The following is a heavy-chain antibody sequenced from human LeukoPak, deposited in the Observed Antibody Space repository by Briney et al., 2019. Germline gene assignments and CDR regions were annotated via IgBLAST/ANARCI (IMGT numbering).Heavy chain of an antibody. Sequence: ASQTLSLTCTVSGGSISSYYWSWIRQPPGKGLEWIGYIYYSGSTNYNPSLKSRVTISVDTSKNQFSLKLSSVTAADTAVYYCARDRAGSGSDYWGQGTLVTVSS. CDR3: ARDRAGSGSDY. CDR1: GGSISSYY. J-gene: IGHJ4*02. D-gene: IGHD5-12*01. CDR2: IYYSGST. V-gene: IGHV4-59*12.